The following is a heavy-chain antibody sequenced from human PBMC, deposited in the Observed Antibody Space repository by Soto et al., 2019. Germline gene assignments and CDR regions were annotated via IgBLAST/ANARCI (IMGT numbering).Heavy chain of an antibody. CDR1: GFTFSSYA. CDR2: ISGSGGST. Sequence: VGSLRLSCAASGFTFSSYAMSWVRQAPGKGLEWVSSISGSGGSTYYADSVKGRFTISRDSSKNTLYLQMNSLRAEDTAVYYCAKDVYTYGSSPFDYWGQGTLVTVSS. D-gene: IGHD5-18*01. CDR3: AKDVYTYGSSPFDY. V-gene: IGHV3-23*01. J-gene: IGHJ4*02.